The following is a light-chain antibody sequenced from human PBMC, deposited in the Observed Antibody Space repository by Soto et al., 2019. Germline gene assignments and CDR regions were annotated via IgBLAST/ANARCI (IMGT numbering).Light chain of an antibody. CDR3: QHYDHVQVT. J-gene: IGKJ5*01. CDR1: QTISSW. CDR2: DAS. V-gene: IGKV1-33*01. Sequence: DIQMTQSPSTLSGSVGDRVTITCRASQTISSWLAWYQQKPGKAPNLLIYDASNLETGVPSRFSGGGSGTDFTFTITSLQPEDIATYYCQHYDHVQVTFGQGTRLEIK.